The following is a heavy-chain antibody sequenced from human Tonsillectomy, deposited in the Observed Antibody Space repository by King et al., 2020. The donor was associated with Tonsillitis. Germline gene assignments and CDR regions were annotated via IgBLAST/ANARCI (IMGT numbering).Heavy chain of an antibody. CDR3: ARALGYCSGGSCPSNWFDP. CDR1: GGSISSGGYS. CDR2: IYHSGST. V-gene: IGHV4-30-2*01. J-gene: IGHJ5*02. Sequence: LQLQESGSGLVKPSQTLSLTCAVSGGSISSGGYSWSWIRQPPGKGLEWIGYIYHSGSTYYNPSLKSRVTISVDRSKNQFSLKLSSVTAADTAVYYCARALGYCSGGSCPSNWFDPWGQGTLVTVSS. D-gene: IGHD2-15*01.